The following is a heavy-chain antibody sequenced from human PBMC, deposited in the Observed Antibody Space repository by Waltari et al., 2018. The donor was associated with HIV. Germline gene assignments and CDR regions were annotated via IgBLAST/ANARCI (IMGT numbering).Heavy chain of an antibody. CDR1: GDSFTAYN. D-gene: IGHD1-1*01. J-gene: IGHJ6*02. V-gene: IGHV4-34*01. CDR3: TRYKWPGRGYYYGLDV. CDR2: INHRGYT. Sequence: QVQLHQWGAGLLKPSETLSLTCAVYGDSFTAYNWNWIRQSPGKGLEWIGDINHRGYTHYHPSLTGRVSMSVDTSKNQVSLRLTSVTAADTAVYYCTRYKWPGRGYYYGLDVWGQGTTVVVS.